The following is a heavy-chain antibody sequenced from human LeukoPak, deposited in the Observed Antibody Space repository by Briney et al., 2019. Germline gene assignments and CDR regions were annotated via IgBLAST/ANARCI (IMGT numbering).Heavy chain of an antibody. CDR2: IRSKAYRGTT. D-gene: IGHD3-22*01. J-gene: IGHJ4*02. Sequence: PGGSLRLSCTASGFTFSDYAMSWVRQAPGKGLEWVGFIRSKAYRGTTKYAASVKGRFTISRDDSKSIAYLQTNSLKTEDTAVYYCTSVYDTSAYYHSGVDYWGQGTLVTVSS. CDR3: TSVYDTSAYYHSGVDY. CDR1: GFTFSDYA. V-gene: IGHV3-49*04.